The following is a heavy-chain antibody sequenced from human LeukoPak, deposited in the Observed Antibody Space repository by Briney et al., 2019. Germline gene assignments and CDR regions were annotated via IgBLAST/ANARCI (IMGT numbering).Heavy chain of an antibody. D-gene: IGHD3-16*01. J-gene: IGHJ4*02. CDR3: ARGGNPTLFDY. CDR1: DDSVSSGSYY. Sequence: PSETLSLTCTVSDDSVSSGSYYWSWIRQHPGKGLEWIGYIYYSGSTYYNPSLKSRVTISVDTSKNQFSLKLSSVTAADTAVYYCARGGNPTLFDYWGQGTLVTVSS. V-gene: IGHV4-31*03. CDR2: IYYSGST.